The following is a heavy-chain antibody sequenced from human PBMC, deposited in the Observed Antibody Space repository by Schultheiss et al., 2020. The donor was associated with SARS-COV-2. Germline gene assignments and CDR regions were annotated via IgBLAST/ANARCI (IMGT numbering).Heavy chain of an antibody. J-gene: IGHJ6*02. D-gene: IGHD3-10*01. CDR3: ARASMVRGVPLDV. CDR2: IYYSGNT. Sequence: SETLSLTCTVSGGSISSGGYYWSWIRQHPGKGLEWIGYIYYSGNTYYNPSLKSRVTISVDTSKNQFSLKLSSVTAADTAVYYCARASMVRGVPLDVWGQGTTVTVSS. V-gene: IGHV4-31*03. CDR1: GGSISSGGYY.